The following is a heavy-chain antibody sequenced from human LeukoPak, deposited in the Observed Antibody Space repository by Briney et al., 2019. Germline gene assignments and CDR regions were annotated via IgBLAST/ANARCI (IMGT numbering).Heavy chain of an antibody. D-gene: IGHD2-2*01. CDR3: ARGLSSGGLPAASSYYNYGMDV. CDR2: IYPGDSDT. Sequence: GESLKISCKGSGYSFASYWIGWVRQMPGKGLEWMGIIYPGDSDTRYSPSFQGQVTISADKSISTAYLQWSSPKASDTAMYYCARGLSSGGLPAASSYYNYGMDVWGQGTTITVSS. J-gene: IGHJ6*02. CDR1: GYSFASYW. V-gene: IGHV5-51*01.